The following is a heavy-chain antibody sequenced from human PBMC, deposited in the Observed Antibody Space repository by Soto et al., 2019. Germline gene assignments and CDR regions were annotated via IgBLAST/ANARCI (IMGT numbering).Heavy chain of an antibody. D-gene: IGHD3-3*01. CDR3: ARETLKGYDFWRIYYYYYGMDV. CDR1: GYTFTRYC. Sequence: ASVKVSCKASGYTFTRYCISWVRQAPGQGLEWMGWISAYNGNTNYAQKLQGRVTMTTDTSTSTAYMELRSLRSDDTAVYYCARETLKGYDFWRIYYYYYGMDVWGQGTTVTVSS. V-gene: IGHV1-18*01. J-gene: IGHJ6*02. CDR2: ISAYNGNT.